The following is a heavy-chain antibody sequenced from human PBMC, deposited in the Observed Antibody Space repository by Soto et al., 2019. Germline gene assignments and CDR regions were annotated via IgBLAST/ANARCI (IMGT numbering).Heavy chain of an antibody. V-gene: IGHV3-23*01. CDR3: AKGSASARPYYFDY. J-gene: IGHJ4*02. CDR1: GFTFSSYA. CDR2: ITGGGGDT. D-gene: IGHD2-15*01. Sequence: EVHVLEPGGGLVQPGGSLRLSCAASGFTFSSYAMSWVRQAPGGGLEWVSAITGGGGDTYHADSVKGRFTISRDNSRDTLYLQMNSLRVEDTAVYYCAKGSASARPYYFDYWGQGALVTVSS.